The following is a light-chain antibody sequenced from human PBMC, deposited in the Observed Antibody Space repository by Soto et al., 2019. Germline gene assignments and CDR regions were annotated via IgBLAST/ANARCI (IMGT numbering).Light chain of an antibody. Sequence: EVVLTQSPGTLSLSPGERATLSCRASENVSNNYLAWYQQKPGQAPRLLIFGSSDRAAGIPDRFSGSGSGTDFTLTISRLEPEDFAVYYCQQYESSPPYTFGQGTKLEIK. CDR3: QQYESSPPYT. V-gene: IGKV3-20*01. CDR2: GSS. CDR1: ENVSNNY. J-gene: IGKJ2*01.